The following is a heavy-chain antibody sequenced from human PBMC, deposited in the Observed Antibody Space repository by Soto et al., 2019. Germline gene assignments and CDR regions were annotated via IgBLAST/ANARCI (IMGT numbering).Heavy chain of an antibody. V-gene: IGHV3-21*06. CDR1: GFTFSSYS. Sequence: EVQLVESGGGLVTPGGSLRLSSVVSGFTFSSYSMNWVRQAPGKGLEWVSSISSGSNYTYYADSVKGRFTISRDNAKNSVYLQMNSLRAEDTALYYCARDFKDSQYYYYCMDVWGKGTTVTVSS. J-gene: IGHJ6*03. CDR3: ARDFKDSQYYYYCMDV. CDR2: ISSGSNYT.